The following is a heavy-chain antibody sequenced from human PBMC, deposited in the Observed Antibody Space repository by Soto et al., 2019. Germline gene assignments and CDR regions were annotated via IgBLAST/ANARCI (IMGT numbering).Heavy chain of an antibody. V-gene: IGHV1-18*01. CDR3: ARSVREPAADYYYYYMDV. D-gene: IGHD2-2*01. Sequence: GASVKVSCKASGYTFTSYGISWVRQAPGQGLEWMGWISAYNGNTNYAQKLQGRVTMTTDTSTSTAYMELRSLRSDDTAVYYCARSVREPAADYYYYYMDVWGKGTTVTVSS. CDR2: ISAYNGNT. CDR1: GYTFTSYG. J-gene: IGHJ6*03.